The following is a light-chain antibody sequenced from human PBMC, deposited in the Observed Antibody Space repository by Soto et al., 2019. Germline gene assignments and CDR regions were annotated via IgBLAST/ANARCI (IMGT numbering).Light chain of an antibody. V-gene: IGLV2-8*01. CDR1: GSDIGVYNN. CDR3: TSYVGTNTHLV. J-gene: IGLJ1*01. CDR2: EVT. Sequence: QSALTQPPSVSGSPGQSVTLSCTGSGSDIGVYNNVSWYQQHPGKVPKLLIYEVTKRPSGVPDRFSGSTSGFTASLTDSGLQAENEADYYCTSYVGTNTHLVFEAGPKVT.